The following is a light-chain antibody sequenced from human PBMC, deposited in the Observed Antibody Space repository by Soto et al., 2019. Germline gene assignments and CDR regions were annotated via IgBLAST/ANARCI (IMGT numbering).Light chain of an antibody. CDR1: SSDVGGFNY. CDR3: NSYTSSSTYV. V-gene: IGLV2-14*03. J-gene: IGLJ1*01. Sequence: QSALTQPASVSGSPGQSITISCTGTSSDVGGFNYVSWYQQHPGKAPKLMIYDVTNRPLGVSFRFSGSKSGNTASLTISGLQAEDEADYYCNSYTSSSTYVFGTGTKLTVL. CDR2: DVT.